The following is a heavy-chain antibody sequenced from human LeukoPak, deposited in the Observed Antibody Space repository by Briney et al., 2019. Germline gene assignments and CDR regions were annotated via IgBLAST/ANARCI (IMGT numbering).Heavy chain of an antibody. V-gene: IGHV1-58*02. J-gene: IGHJ4*02. D-gene: IGHD6-19*01. Sequence: SVKVSCKASGFTFTSSAMQWVRQARGQRLEWIGWIVVGSGNTNYAQKFQERVTITRDMSTSTAYMELSSLRSEDTAVYYCAAEVSSGWYGLDYWGQGTLVTVSS. CDR3: AAEVSSGWYGLDY. CDR2: IVVGSGNT. CDR1: GFTFTSSA.